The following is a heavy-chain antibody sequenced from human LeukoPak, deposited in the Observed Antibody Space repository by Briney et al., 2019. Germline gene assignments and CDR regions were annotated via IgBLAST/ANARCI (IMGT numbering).Heavy chain of an antibody. CDR2: TYYRSKWSN. D-gene: IGHD3-22*01. V-gene: IGHV6-1*01. CDR1: GDSVSSNIAA. CDR3: ARSREVIDAFDI. J-gene: IGHJ3*02. Sequence: SQTLSLTCAISGDSVSSNIAAWNWIRQSPSRGLEWLGRTYYRSKWSNDYALSVKSRIAINPDTSKNQFSLHLNSVTPEDTAVYYCARSREVIDAFDIWGQGTTVTVSS.